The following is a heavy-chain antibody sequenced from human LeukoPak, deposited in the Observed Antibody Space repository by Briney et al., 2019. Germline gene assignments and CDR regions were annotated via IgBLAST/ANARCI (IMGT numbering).Heavy chain of an antibody. V-gene: IGHV3-21*01. CDR2: ISSSSSYI. CDR1: GFTFSSYS. D-gene: IGHD5-18*01. J-gene: IGHJ2*01. CDR3: ARDRDSYGLNWYFDL. Sequence: PGGSLRLSCAASGFTFSSYSMNWVRQAPGKGLEWVSSISSSSSYIYYADSVKGRFTISRDNAKNSLYLQMNSLRAEDTAVYYCARDRDSYGLNWYFDLWGRGTLVTVSS.